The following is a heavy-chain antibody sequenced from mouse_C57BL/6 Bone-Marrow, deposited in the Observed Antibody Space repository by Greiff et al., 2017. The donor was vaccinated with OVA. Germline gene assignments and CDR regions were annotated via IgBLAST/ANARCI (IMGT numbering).Heavy chain of an antibody. CDR1: GFTFSDYY. CDR2: INYDGSST. V-gene: IGHV5-16*01. J-gene: IGHJ2*01. Sequence: EVKLMESEGGLVQPGSSMKLSCTASGFTFSDYYMAWVRQVPEKGLEWVANINYDGSSTYYLDSLKSRFIISRDNAKNILYLQMSSLKSEDTATYYCARDGYYLYFDYWGQGTTLTVSS. D-gene: IGHD2-3*01. CDR3: ARDGYYLYFDY.